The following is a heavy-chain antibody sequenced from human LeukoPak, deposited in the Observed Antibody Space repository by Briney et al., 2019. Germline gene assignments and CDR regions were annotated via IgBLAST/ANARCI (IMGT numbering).Heavy chain of an antibody. J-gene: IGHJ3*02. CDR3: ARSTAAALDAFDI. CDR2: IYPGDSDT. Sequence: GESLKISCKGSEYSFTNYWIGWVRQMPGKGLEWMGIIYPGDSDTRYSPSFQGQVTISADKSVSTAYLQWSSLKASDTAMYYCARSTAAALDAFDIWGQGTMVTVSS. D-gene: IGHD6-13*01. CDR1: EYSFTNYW. V-gene: IGHV5-51*01.